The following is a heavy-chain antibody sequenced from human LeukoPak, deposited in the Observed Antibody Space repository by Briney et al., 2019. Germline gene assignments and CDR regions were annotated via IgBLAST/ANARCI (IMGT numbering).Heavy chain of an antibody. J-gene: IGHJ4*02. V-gene: IGHV3-74*01. CDR2: INGDGSTT. D-gene: IGHD2-2*01. CDR1: GFTISGYW. Sequence: PGGSLRLSCAASGFTISGYWMHWVRQAPGKGLVWVSRINGDGSTTTYADSVKGRFTISRDNAKNTLYLQMNSLRAEDTAVYYCARELPFDYWGQGTLVTVSP. CDR3: ARELPFDY.